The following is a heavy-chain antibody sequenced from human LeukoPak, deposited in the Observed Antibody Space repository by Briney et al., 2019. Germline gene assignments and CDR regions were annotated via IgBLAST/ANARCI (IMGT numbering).Heavy chain of an antibody. CDR2: INSDGSST. CDR1: GFTFSSYW. CDR3: ASEHYDFWSGYGGDLAYYYYGMDV. V-gene: IGHV3-74*01. J-gene: IGHJ6*02. D-gene: IGHD3-3*01. Sequence: GGSLRLSCAASGFTFSSYWMYWVRQAPGKGLVWVSRINSDGSSTSYADSVKGRFTISRDNAKNTLYLQMNSLRAEDTAVYYCASEHYDFWSGYGGDLAYYYYGMDVWGQGTTVTVSS.